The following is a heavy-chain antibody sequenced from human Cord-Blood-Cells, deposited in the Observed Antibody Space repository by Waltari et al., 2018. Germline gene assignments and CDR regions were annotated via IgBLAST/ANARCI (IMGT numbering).Heavy chain of an antibody. CDR1: GGSFSGYY. D-gene: IGHD1-26*01. J-gene: IGHJ5*02. Sequence: QVQLQQWGAGLLKPSATLSLTCAVYGGSFSGYYWSWIRQPPGKGLEWIGEINHSGSTNYNPSLKSRVTISVDTSKNQFSLKLSSVTAADTAVYYCARGGGSYYNWFDPWGQGTLVTVSS. CDR2: INHSGST. V-gene: IGHV4-34*01. CDR3: ARGGGSYYNWFDP.